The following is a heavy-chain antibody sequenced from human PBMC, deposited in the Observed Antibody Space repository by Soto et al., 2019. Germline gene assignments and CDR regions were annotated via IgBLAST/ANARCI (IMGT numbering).Heavy chain of an antibody. CDR3: ARERGGYKKFDY. D-gene: IGHD1-26*01. CDR1: GYTFASYG. Sequence: QVQLVQSGAEVKKPGASVQVSCKVSGYTFASYGISWARQAPGQGREWMGWSNNYNGNINYAQKLQGRVTRTTDTSTSTGYMELRSLISGDAALYYCARERGGYKKFDYSGQGTLVTVSS. CDR2: SNNYNGNI. V-gene: IGHV1-18*01. J-gene: IGHJ4*02.